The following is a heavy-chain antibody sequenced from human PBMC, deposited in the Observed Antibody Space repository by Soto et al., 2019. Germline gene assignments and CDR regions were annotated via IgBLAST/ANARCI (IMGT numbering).Heavy chain of an antibody. CDR2: IGPESGAT. CDR3: GRGRSGQIVVFY. D-gene: IGHD1-26*01. J-gene: IGHJ4*02. CDR1: GYTSTGQY. V-gene: IGHV1-2*02. Sequence: ASVKASCKASGYTSTGQYIHWARQAPEQGPEWMGAIGPESGATRYAEKFQGRVTMTLDTSITTVYMELKNLSPDDTAVYYCGRGRSGQIVVFYWGQGTPAPVSS.